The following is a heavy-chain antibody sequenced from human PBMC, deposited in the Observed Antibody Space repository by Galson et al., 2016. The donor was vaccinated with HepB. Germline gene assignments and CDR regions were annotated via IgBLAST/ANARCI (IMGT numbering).Heavy chain of an antibody. CDR3: ARHYVSSGWGYFDL. D-gene: IGHD3-22*01. CDR1: DGFVSSDF. J-gene: IGHJ2*01. Sequence: SETLSLTCKVSDGFVSSDFWSWIRQPPGKELEWIGYIYDNGDTTYNPSLKSRVAISVDTSKNQFSLKLSSVTAADTAVYYCARHYVSSGWGYFDLWGRGTPVKVSA. V-gene: IGHV4-59*02. CDR2: IYDNGDT.